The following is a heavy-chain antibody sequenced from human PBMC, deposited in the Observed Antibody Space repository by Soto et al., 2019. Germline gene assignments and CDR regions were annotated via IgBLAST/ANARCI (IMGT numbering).Heavy chain of an antibody. V-gene: IGHV3-48*01. J-gene: IGHJ5*02. CDR1: GFTSSGYS. D-gene: IGHD3-22*01. CDR2: ISSSSRTI. CDR3: ARDLPDDSLP. Sequence: GGSLRLSCAASGFTSSGYSMNWVRQAPGKGLEWVSYISSSSRTIYYADSVKGRFTISRDNSKNTMYLQMNSLRVEDTAVYYCARDLPDDSLPWGQGTLVTVSS.